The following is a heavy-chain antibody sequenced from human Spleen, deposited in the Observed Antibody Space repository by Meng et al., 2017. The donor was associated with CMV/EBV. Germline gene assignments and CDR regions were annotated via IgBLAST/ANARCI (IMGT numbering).Heavy chain of an antibody. Sequence: QVQRQESGPGLVKPSQTLSLPCTVSGGSISSGDYYWSLIRQPPGKGLEWIGYIYYSGSTYYNPSLKSRVTISVDTSKNQFSLKLSSVTAADTAVYYCARVVTYNWFDPWGQGTLVTVSS. J-gene: IGHJ5*02. CDR2: IYYSGST. CDR1: GGSISSGDYY. D-gene: IGHD5-18*01. CDR3: ARVVTYNWFDP. V-gene: IGHV4-30-4*08.